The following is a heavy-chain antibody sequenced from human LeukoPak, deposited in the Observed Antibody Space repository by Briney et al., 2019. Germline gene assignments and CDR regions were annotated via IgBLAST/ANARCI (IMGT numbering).Heavy chain of an antibody. CDR2: ISSSSSYI. Sequence: GGSLRPSCAASGFTFSSYSMNWDRQAPGKGLEWVSSISSSSSYIYYADSVKGRFTISGDNAKNSLYLQMNSLRAEDTAVYYCARALYSSSWLYWGQGTLVTVSS. CDR3: ARALYSSSWLY. CDR1: GFTFSSYS. D-gene: IGHD6-13*01. V-gene: IGHV3-21*01. J-gene: IGHJ4*02.